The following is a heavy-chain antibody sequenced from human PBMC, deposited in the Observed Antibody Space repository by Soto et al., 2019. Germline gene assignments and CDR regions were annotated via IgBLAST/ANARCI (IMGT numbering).Heavy chain of an antibody. D-gene: IGHD3-22*01. CDR2: INAGNGNT. CDR3: ARGVDYYDSSGYNDY. V-gene: IGHV1-3*01. Sequence: QVQLVQSGAEVKKPGASVKVSCKASGYTFTSYAMHWVRQAPGQRLEWMGWINAGNGNTKYSQKFQGRVTITRDTSASTAYMELSSLRSEDTAVYYCARGVDYYDSSGYNDYWGQGTLVTVSS. J-gene: IGHJ4*02. CDR1: GYTFTSYA.